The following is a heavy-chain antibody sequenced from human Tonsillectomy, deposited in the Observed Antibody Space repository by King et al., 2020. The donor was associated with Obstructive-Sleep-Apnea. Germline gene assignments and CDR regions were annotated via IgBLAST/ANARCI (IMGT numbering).Heavy chain of an antibody. D-gene: IGHD1-26*01. CDR3: ARDRGGAGPTTTDY. Sequence: VQLVESGGGLVQPGGSLRLSCAASGCTFRTSWMHWVRQAPGRGLVWVSRSNSDGSSTIYADFVKGRFTISRDNAKNTLYLQMNSLRAEDTAVYYCARDRGGAGPTTTDYWGQGTLVTVSS. CDR1: GCTFRTSW. J-gene: IGHJ4*02. CDR2: SNSDGSST. V-gene: IGHV3-74*01.